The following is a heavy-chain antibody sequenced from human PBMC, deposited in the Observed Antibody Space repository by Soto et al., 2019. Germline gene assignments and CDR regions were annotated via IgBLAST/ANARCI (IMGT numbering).Heavy chain of an antibody. CDR3: ARSVVVTGECDY. Sequence: SETLSLTCAVSGGSISSGGYSWSWIRQPPGKGLEWIGYIYHSGSTYYNPSLKSRVTISVDRSKNQFSLKLSSVTAADTAVYYCARSVVVTGECDYWGQGTLVTV. CDR1: GGSISSGGYS. V-gene: IGHV4-30-2*01. J-gene: IGHJ4*02. CDR2: IYHSGST. D-gene: IGHD2-21*02.